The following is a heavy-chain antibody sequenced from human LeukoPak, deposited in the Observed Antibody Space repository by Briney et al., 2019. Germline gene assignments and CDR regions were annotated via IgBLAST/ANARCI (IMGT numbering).Heavy chain of an antibody. CDR2: IRYDGSNK. J-gene: IGHJ5*02. V-gene: IGHV3-30*02. D-gene: IGHD4-11*01. CDR1: GFTFSSYG. CDR3: AKDWKFKDYSNYDP. Sequence: GGSLRLSCAASGFTFSSYGMHWVRQAPGKELEWVAFIRYDGSNKYYADSVKGRFTISRDNSKNTLYLQMNSLRAEDTAVYYCAKDWKFKDYSNYDPWGQGTLVTVSS.